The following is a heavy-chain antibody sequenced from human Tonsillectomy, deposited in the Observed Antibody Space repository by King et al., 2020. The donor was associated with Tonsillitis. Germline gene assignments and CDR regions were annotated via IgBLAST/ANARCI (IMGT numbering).Heavy chain of an antibody. CDR1: GGSISSAGYY. J-gene: IGHJ6*02. CDR2: IHYSGSP. D-gene: IGHD3-10*01. Sequence: QLQESGPGLVKPSQTLSLTCTVSGGSISSAGYYWSWIRQHPGKGLEWIGFIHYSGSPYYYPSLKSRVTISVDTSKNQFSLKLSSVTAADTAVYYCAGIRRGRGFFYGMDVWGQGTTVTVSS. V-gene: IGHV4-31*03. CDR3: AGIRRGRGFFYGMDV.